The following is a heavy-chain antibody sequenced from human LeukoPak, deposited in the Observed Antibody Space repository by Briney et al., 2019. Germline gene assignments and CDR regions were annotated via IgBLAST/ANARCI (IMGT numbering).Heavy chain of an antibody. V-gene: IGHV4-31*03. CDR3: ARFDSRLPFDP. CDR1: GGSVSSGAYY. CDR2: ISSSGNT. D-gene: IGHD6-6*01. J-gene: IGHJ5*02. Sequence: SQTLSLTCTVSGGSVSSGAYYWSWLRQHPGEGLEWIGYISSSGNTYFNPSLKRRLTISLDASKNQFSLRLTSVTAADTAMYYCARFDSRLPFDPWGQGTLVSVSS.